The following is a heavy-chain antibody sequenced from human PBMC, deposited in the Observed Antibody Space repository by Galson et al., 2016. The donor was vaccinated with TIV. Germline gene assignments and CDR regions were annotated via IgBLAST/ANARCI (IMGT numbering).Heavy chain of an antibody. D-gene: IGHD6-19*01. CDR2: IISISGTA. Sequence: SVKVSCKASGGTFRSYVVTWVRQAPGQGLEWMGGIISISGTANYAQKFQGRLTITTDESTSTSYMELTRLTSEDTAIYYCARGNPVAGRGIDYWGQGTLVTVSS. CDR1: GGTFRSYV. J-gene: IGHJ4*02. CDR3: ARGNPVAGRGIDY. V-gene: IGHV1-69*05.